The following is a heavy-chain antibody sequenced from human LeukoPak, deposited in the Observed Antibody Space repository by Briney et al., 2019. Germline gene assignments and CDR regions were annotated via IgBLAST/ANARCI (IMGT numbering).Heavy chain of an antibody. CDR2: IKQDGSEK. D-gene: IGHD6-13*01. V-gene: IGHV3-7*03. CDR1: GFTFSSYW. J-gene: IGHJ6*04. Sequence: PGGSLRLSCAASGFTFSSYWMSWVRQAPGKGLEWVANIKQDGSEKYYVDSVKGRFTISRDNAKNSLYLQMNSLRAEDTAVYYCARGLAAAGTPFDYYYGMDVWGKGTTVTVSS. CDR3: ARGLAAAGTPFDYYYGMDV.